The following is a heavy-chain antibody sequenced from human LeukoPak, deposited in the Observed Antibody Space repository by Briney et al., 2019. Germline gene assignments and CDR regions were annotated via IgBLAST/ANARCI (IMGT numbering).Heavy chain of an antibody. Sequence: PGGSLRLSCAASGFTFSSYWMHWVRQAPGKGLEWVSVMYSGGSTYYADSVEGRFTISRDNSKNTVYLQMNSLRAEDTAVYYCASVTMVRGPHFDYWGQGTLVTVSS. V-gene: IGHV3-53*01. D-gene: IGHD3-10*01. CDR3: ASVTMVRGPHFDY. CDR1: GFTFSSYW. J-gene: IGHJ4*02. CDR2: MYSGGST.